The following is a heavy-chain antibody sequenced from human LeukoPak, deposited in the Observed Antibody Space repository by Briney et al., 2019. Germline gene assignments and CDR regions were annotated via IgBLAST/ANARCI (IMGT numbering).Heavy chain of an antibody. V-gene: IGHV3-11*04. CDR2: ISRSGSTK. D-gene: IGHD4-23*01. CDR1: GFTFSDYN. CDR3: ARDYGGSSPFDY. Sequence: GSLRLSCAASGFTFSDYNMRWIRQAPGKGLEWVSSISRSGSTKYYADSVKGRFTISRDNAKNSLYLQMNSLRAEDTAVYYCARDYGGSSPFDYWGQGTLVTVSS. J-gene: IGHJ4*02.